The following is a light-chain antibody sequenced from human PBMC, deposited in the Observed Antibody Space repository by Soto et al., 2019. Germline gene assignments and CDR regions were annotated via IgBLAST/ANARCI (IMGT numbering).Light chain of an antibody. CDR2: AAS. CDR1: QSISSY. V-gene: IGKV1-39*01. Sequence: DIQMTQSPSSLSASVGDRVTITCRASQSISSYLNWYQQKPGKAPKLLIYAASSLQSGVPSRFSGSGSGTDVTLTISCLQPEDFAAYYCQQSYSTPYTFGQGAKLEIK. CDR3: QQSYSTPYT. J-gene: IGKJ2*01.